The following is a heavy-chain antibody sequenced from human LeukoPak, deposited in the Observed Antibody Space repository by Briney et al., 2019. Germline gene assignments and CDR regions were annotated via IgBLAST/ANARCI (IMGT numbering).Heavy chain of an antibody. CDR3: AREIMGEDFGVVIYY. V-gene: IGHV4-34*01. D-gene: IGHD3-3*01. CDR2: INHSGST. CDR1: GGSFSGYY. Sequence: PSETLSLTCAVYGGSFSGYYWSWIRQPPGKGLEWIGEINHSGSTNYNPSLKSRVTISVDTSKNQFSLKLSSVTAADTAVYYCAREIMGEDFGVVIYYWGQGTLVTVSS. J-gene: IGHJ4*02.